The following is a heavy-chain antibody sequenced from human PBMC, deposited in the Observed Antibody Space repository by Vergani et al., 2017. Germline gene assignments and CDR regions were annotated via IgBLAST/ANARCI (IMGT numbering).Heavy chain of an antibody. Sequence: EVHLEESGGGLVQPGGSLRLSCAASGFTFGDYYMAWIRLAPGKGLDWVASIKRDGTETFYVDSVKGRFTISRDNAKTTLYLQMNSLRDEDRGVYYCARISGGTSPYLHYWGQGTLVTVAS. CDR3: ARISGGTSPYLHY. CDR1: GFTFGDYY. J-gene: IGHJ1*01. V-gene: IGHV3-7*01. CDR2: IKRDGTET. D-gene: IGHD2-15*01.